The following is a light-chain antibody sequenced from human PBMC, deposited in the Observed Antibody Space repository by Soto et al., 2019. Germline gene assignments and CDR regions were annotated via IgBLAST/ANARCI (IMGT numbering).Light chain of an antibody. J-gene: IGLJ3*02. CDR2: GNS. CDR3: QSYDSSLSGSV. V-gene: IGLV1-40*01. Sequence: QSALTQPPSVSGATGQRVTISCTGSSSNIGAGYDVHWYQQLPGTAPKLLIYGNSNRPSGVPDRFSGSKSGTSASLAITGLQAEDEADYYCQSYDSSLSGSVFGGGTKVTVL. CDR1: SSNIGAGYD.